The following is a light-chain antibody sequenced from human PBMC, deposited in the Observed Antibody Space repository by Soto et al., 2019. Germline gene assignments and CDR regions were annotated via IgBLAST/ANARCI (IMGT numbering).Light chain of an antibody. CDR2: DVS. J-gene: IGLJ1*01. V-gene: IGLV2-14*01. CDR3: SSYTSSSTFYV. CDR1: SSDVGGYNY. Sequence: QSALTQPASVSGSPGQSITISCTGTSSDVGGYNYVSWYRQHPGKAPKLMIYDVSNRPSGVSNRFSGSKSGNTASLTISGLQAEDEADYYCSSYTSSSTFYVFGTGTKLT.